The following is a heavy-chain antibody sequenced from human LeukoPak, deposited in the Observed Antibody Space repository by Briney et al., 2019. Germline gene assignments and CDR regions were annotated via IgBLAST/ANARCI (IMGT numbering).Heavy chain of an antibody. V-gene: IGHV3-21*01. CDR3: ARDTKSGYGDYGAFDI. CDR2: IGSRTSYI. Sequence: GGSLRLSCAASGFTFSSYNMNWVRQAPGKGLEWVSSIGSRTSYIYLADSMKGRFTISRDDAKNSLYLQMNSLRAEDTAVYYCARDTKSGYGDYGAFDIWGQGTRVTVSP. J-gene: IGHJ3*02. CDR1: GFTFSSYN. D-gene: IGHD4-17*01.